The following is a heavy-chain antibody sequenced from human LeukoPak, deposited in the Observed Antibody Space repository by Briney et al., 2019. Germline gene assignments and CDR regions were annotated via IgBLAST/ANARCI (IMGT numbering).Heavy chain of an antibody. CDR3: ARALAPDHSVTTFDY. J-gene: IGHJ4*02. CDR1: GYTFTSYA. Sequence: ASVKVSCKASGYTFTSYAMHWVRQAPGQRLEWMGWINAGNGNTKYSQKFQGRVTITRDTSASTAYMELSSLRSEDTAVYYCARALAPDHSVTTFDYWGQGTLVTVSS. D-gene: IGHD4-17*01. V-gene: IGHV1-3*01. CDR2: INAGNGNT.